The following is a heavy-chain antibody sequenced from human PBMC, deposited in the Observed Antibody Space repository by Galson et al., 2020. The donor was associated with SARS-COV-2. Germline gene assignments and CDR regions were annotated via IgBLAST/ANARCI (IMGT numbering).Heavy chain of an antibody. D-gene: IGHD3-9*01. V-gene: IGHV4-39*01. CDR3: ARGAYDPLAGHYRDYGMDV. CDR1: GGSVRSSGKN. CDR2: IHYSGST. Sequence: SQTLSLTCTVPGGSVRSSGKNSVWIRQSPGKGLEYIGSIHYSGSTYYNPSLKSRVTTSVDTSKNQVSLKLSSVTAADTAVYYCARGAYDPLAGHYRDYGMDVWGQGTTVTGSS. J-gene: IGHJ6*02.